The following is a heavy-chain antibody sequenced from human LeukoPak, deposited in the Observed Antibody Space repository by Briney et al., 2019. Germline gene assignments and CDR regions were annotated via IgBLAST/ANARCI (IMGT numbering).Heavy chain of an antibody. D-gene: IGHD2-2*01. CDR3: VSFYETY. CDR1: GNYW. Sequence: GGSLRLSCAASGNYWMHWVRQAPGKGLVWVSHINSDGSWTSYADSVKGRFTITKDNAKNTVYLQMNNLRAEDTAVYYCVSFYETYWGRGTLVTVSS. CDR2: INSDGSWT. V-gene: IGHV3-74*01. J-gene: IGHJ4*02.